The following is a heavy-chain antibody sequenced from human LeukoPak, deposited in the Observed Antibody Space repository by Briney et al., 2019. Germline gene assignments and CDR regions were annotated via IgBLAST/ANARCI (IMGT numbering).Heavy chain of an antibody. CDR3: ARQAEDYDFWSGYYTGRDYFDY. Sequence: SETLSLTCTVSGGSISSSSYYWAWIRQPPGKGLEWIGSIYYSGSTYYNPSLKSRVTISVDTSKNQFSLKLSSVTAADTAVYYCARQAEDYDFWSGYYTGRDYFDYWGQGTLVTVSS. CDR1: GGSISSSSYY. V-gene: IGHV4-39*01. D-gene: IGHD3-3*01. J-gene: IGHJ4*02. CDR2: IYYSGST.